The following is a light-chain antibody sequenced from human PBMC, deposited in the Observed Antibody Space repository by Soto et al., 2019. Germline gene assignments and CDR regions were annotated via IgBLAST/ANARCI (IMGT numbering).Light chain of an antibody. CDR2: AAS. Sequence: IQLTQSPSSLSASVGDRVTFTCRASEDISSYLVWYQQKPGTAPKLLIYAASALHSGVASRFSGSGSGTDFTLTISSLHPEDFAVYFCQQFKNYPITFGQGTRVETK. V-gene: IGKV1-9*01. CDR1: EDISSY. CDR3: QQFKNYPIT. J-gene: IGKJ5*01.